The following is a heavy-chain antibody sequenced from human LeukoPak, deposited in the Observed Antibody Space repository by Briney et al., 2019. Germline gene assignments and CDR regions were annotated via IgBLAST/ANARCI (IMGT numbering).Heavy chain of an antibody. Sequence: WEALSLTCTVSGGSISSYYWSWIRQPTGKGLEWIGYIYYSGSTNYNPSLKSRVTISVDTSKNQFSLKLSSVTAADTAVYYCARSPLGEGENYWGQGTLVTVSS. J-gene: IGHJ4*02. D-gene: IGHD3-16*01. CDR2: IYYSGST. CDR1: GGSISSYY. V-gene: IGHV4-59*01. CDR3: ARSPLGEGENY.